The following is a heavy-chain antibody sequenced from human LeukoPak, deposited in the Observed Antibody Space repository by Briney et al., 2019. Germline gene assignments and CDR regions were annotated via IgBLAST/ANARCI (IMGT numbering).Heavy chain of an antibody. J-gene: IGHJ5*02. D-gene: IGHD6-13*01. V-gene: IGHV3-66*01. CDR2: IYSGGNT. CDR3: ARETIAAAGKGFDP. Sequence: GGSLRLSCTVSGFTVSSNSMSWVRQAPGKGLEWVSFIYSGGNTHYSDSVKGRFTISRDNSKNTLYLQMNSLRAEDTAVYYCARETIAAAGKGFDPWGQGTLVTVSS. CDR1: GFTVSSNS.